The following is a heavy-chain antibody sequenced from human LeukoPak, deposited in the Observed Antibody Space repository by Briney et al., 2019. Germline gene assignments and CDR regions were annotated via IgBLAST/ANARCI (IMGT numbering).Heavy chain of an antibody. CDR3: ARGTKLWFSDRTRTDAFDI. V-gene: IGHV4-34*01. CDR2: INHSGST. D-gene: IGHD5-18*01. Sequence: SETLSLTCAVYGGSFSGYYWSWIRQPPGKGLEWIGEINHSGSTNYNPSLKSRVTISVDTSKNQFSLKLSSVTAADTAVYYCARGTKLWFSDRTRTDAFDIWGQGTMVTVSS. CDR1: GGSFSGYY. J-gene: IGHJ3*02.